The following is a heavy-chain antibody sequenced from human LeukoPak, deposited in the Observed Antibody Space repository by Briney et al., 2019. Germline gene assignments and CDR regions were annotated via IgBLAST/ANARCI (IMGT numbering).Heavy chain of an antibody. CDR2: ISSKSDYL. J-gene: IGHJ4*02. D-gene: IGHD1-26*01. CDR1: GFTFSSYR. V-gene: IGHV3-21*01. CDR3: ASLSGSSDY. Sequence: GGSLRLSCAASGFTFSSYRMNWVRQAPGKGLEWVSSISSKSDYLYYADSVKGRFTISRDNAKNSLYLQMNSLRAEDTAVYYCASLSGSSDYWGQGTLVTVSS.